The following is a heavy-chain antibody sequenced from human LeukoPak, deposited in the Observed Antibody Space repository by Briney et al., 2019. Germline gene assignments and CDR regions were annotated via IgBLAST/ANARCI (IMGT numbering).Heavy chain of an antibody. J-gene: IGHJ4*02. V-gene: IGHV1-2*02. Sequence: ASVKVSCKASGYTFTNYFVQWVRQAPGQGLEWMGWINPNSGATKYAQKFQGRVTMTRDTSFSTAYMELSRLRSDDTAVYYCAPFYCSGGTCYFVYWGQGTLVTVSS. CDR1: GYTFTNYF. CDR2: INPNSGAT. D-gene: IGHD2-15*01. CDR3: APFYCSGGTCYFVY.